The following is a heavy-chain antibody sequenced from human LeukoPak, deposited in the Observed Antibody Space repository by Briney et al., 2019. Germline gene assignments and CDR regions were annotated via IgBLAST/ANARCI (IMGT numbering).Heavy chain of an antibody. V-gene: IGHV3-15*01. CDR2: IKSKTDGGAT. J-gene: IGHJ4*02. CDR3: TTGWYCSGGSCYPEFDY. Sequence: GGSLRLSCAASGFTFSNARMSWVRQAPGKGLEWVGRIKSKTDGGATDYAAPVKGRFTISRDDSKNTLYLQMNSLKTEDTAVYYCTTGWYCSGGSCYPEFDYWGQGTLVTVSS. CDR1: GFTFSNAR. D-gene: IGHD2-15*01.